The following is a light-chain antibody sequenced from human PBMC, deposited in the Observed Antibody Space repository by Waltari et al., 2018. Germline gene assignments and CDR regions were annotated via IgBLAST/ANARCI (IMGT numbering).Light chain of an antibody. V-gene: IGLV1-47*01. CDR1: RSNPGTNF. J-gene: IGLJ1*01. CDR3: ASWDDSHYV. CDR2: RNI. Sequence: QSVLTQPPSASATPGQRVTISCSGSRSNPGTNFLYWYQQFPQPAPKLLIYRNIERPSGVPERFSASKSGTSASLVISGVRSEDEAIYYCASWDDSHYVFGPGTTVTVL.